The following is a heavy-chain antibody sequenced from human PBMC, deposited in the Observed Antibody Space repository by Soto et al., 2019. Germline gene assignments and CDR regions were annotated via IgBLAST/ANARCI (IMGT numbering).Heavy chain of an antibody. Sequence: PSETLSLTCTVSGGSISSYYWSWIRQPPGKALEGIGNIYYSGSTNYNPSLKSRVTISVDTSKNQFSLKLSSVTAADTAVYYCARGYCSSTGCYRSHQTTFDPWGQGTLVTVSS. D-gene: IGHD2-2*02. CDR3: ARGYCSSTGCYRSHQTTFDP. CDR2: IYYSGST. J-gene: IGHJ5*02. V-gene: IGHV4-59*01. CDR1: GGSISSYY.